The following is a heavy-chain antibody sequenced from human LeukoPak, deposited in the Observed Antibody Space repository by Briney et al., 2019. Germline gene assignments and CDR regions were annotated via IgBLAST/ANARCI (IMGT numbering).Heavy chain of an antibody. D-gene: IGHD3-3*01. V-gene: IGHV3-48*03. CDR3: ARVRYYDFWSSYSVDY. Sequence: GGSLRLSCAASGFTFSSYEMNWVRQAPGKGLEWVSYISSSGSTIYYADSVKGRFTISRDNARNSLFLQMNSLRAEDTAVYYCARVRYYDFWSSYSVDYWGQGTLVTVSS. CDR1: GFTFSSYE. J-gene: IGHJ4*02. CDR2: ISSSGSTI.